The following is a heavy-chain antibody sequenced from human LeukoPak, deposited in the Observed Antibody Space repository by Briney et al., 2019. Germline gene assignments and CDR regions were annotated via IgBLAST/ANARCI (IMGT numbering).Heavy chain of an antibody. J-gene: IGHJ4*02. CDR2: ITGSGGST. Sequence: GGSLRLSCAASGFTFSSYAMSWVRQAPGKGLEWVSTITGSGGSTYYADSVKGRFTISRDNSKNTLYLQMNNLRAEDTAVYYCANTYGASYFDYWGQGTLVTVSS. V-gene: IGHV3-23*01. CDR3: ANTYGASYFDY. CDR1: GFTFSSYA. D-gene: IGHD4/OR15-4a*01.